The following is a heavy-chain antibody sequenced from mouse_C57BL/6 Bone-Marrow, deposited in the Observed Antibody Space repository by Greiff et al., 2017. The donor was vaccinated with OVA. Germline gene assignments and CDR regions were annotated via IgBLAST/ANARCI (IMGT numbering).Heavy chain of an antibody. CDR3: ARHSMITRYYAMDY. CDR2: ISNGGGST. D-gene: IGHD2-4*01. CDR1: GFTFSDYY. V-gene: IGHV5-12*01. J-gene: IGHJ4*01. Sequence: EVKLVESGGGLVQPGGSLKLSCAASGFTFSDYYMYWVRQTPEKRLEWVAYISNGGGSTYYPDTVKGRFTISRDNAKNTLYLQMSRLKSEDTAMYYCARHSMITRYYAMDYWGQGTSVTVSS.